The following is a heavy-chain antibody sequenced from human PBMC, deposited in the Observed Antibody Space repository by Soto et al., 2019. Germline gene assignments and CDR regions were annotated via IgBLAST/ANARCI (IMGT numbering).Heavy chain of an antibody. V-gene: IGHV4-39*01. CDR1: GGSISCSRSS. D-gene: IGHD2-15*01. CDR3: ARHTPAISISDH. Sequence: SETLSLICTVSGGSISCSRSSSVWFRQPPGKGLEWIGSIYYSGSTYYNPSLKSRVTISVDTSKNQFSLKLSSVTAADTAVYYCARHTPAISISDHWGQGTLVTVS. J-gene: IGHJ4*02. CDR2: IYYSGST.